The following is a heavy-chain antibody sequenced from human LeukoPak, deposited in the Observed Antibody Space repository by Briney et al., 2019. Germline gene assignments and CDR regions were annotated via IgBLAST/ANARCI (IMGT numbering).Heavy chain of an antibody. D-gene: IGHD3-10*01. V-gene: IGHV5-51*01. CDR1: GYSFTSYW. Sequence: GESLKISCKGSGYSFTSYWIGWARQMPGRGLEWMGIIYPGDSDTRYSPSFQGQVTISADKSISTAYLQWSSLKASDTAMYYCARHPFADYGSGSYYYFDYWGQGTLVTVSS. CDR2: IYPGDSDT. J-gene: IGHJ4*02. CDR3: ARHPFADYGSGSYYYFDY.